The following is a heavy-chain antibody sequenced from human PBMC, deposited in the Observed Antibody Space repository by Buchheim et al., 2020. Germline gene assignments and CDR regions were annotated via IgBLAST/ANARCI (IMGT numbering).Heavy chain of an antibody. Sequence: EVQLVESGGGLVQPGGSLRLSCAASGFTFSSYWMSWVRQAPGKGLEWVANIKQDGSEIYYVDSVKGRFTISRDNAKNSLYLQMNSLRAEDTAVYYCARAPYCSSTSCLFDYWGQGTL. J-gene: IGHJ4*02. CDR3: ARAPYCSSTSCLFDY. CDR1: GFTFSSYW. D-gene: IGHD2-2*01. CDR2: IKQDGSEI. V-gene: IGHV3-7*01.